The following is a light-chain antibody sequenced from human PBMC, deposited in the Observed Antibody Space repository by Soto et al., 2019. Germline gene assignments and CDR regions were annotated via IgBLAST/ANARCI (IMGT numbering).Light chain of an antibody. Sequence: IQLTQSPSALSASVGDKVTITCRASQSISNYLHWYQQKPGKAPNLLIYDASNLQSGVPSRFSASGSGTDFTLTISSLQPEDFATYYCQQSFSTPPFTFGPGTKVDIK. CDR1: QSISNY. V-gene: IGKV1-39*01. CDR2: DAS. CDR3: QQSFSTPPFT. J-gene: IGKJ3*01.